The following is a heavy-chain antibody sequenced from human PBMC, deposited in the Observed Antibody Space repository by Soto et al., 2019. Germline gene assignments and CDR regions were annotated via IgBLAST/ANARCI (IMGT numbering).Heavy chain of an antibody. V-gene: IGHV4-4*07. J-gene: IGHJ4*02. CDR3: ARDTVGISSPGVY. Sequence: PSETLSLTCTVSGDSINGYYWTWIRQPAGKGLEWIGRIYTSGTTSYSPSLKSRVTMSLDTSKNHFSLRLTSVTAADTAVYYCARDTVGISSPGVYWGRGTLVTV. CDR1: GDSINGYY. CDR2: IYTSGTT. D-gene: IGHD4-17*01.